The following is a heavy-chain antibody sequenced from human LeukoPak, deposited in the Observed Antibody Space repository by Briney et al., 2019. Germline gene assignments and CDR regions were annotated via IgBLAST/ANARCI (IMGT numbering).Heavy chain of an antibody. CDR3: AKDPDSSSDNWFDP. CDR2: ISYDGSNK. V-gene: IGHV3-30*18. J-gene: IGHJ5*02. Sequence: GGSLRLSCAASGFTFSSYGMHWVRQAPGKGLGWVAAISYDGSNKYYADSVKGRFTISRDNSKNTLYLQMNSLRAEDTAVYYCAKDPDSSSDNWFDPWGQGTLVTVSS. D-gene: IGHD6-13*01. CDR1: GFTFSSYG.